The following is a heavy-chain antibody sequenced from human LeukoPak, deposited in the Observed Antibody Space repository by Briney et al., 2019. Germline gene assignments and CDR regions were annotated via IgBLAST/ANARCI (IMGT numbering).Heavy chain of an antibody. D-gene: IGHD2-2*02. Sequence: SETLSLTCAVYGGSFSGYYWSWIRPPPGKGLEWIGEINHSGSTNYNPSLKSRVTISVDTSKNQFSLKLSSVTAADTAVYYCARGGNQLLYSWRNWFDPWGQGTLVTVSS. CDR3: ARGGNQLLYSWRNWFDP. V-gene: IGHV4-34*01. CDR1: GGSFSGYY. CDR2: INHSGST. J-gene: IGHJ5*02.